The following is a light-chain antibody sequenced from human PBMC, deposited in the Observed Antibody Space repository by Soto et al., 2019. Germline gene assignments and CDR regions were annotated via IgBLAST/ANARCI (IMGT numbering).Light chain of an antibody. V-gene: IGLV1-51*01. CDR1: RSNMGSNY. Sequence: QSVLTQPPSVSAAPGQRVTISCSGSRSNMGSNYVSWYQQLPGTAPKGLIYDNNKRPSGIPDRFSGSKSGTSATLGITGLQTGDEADYYCGTWDSSLSAGVFGGGTKLTVL. CDR2: DNN. CDR3: GTWDSSLSAGV. J-gene: IGLJ3*02.